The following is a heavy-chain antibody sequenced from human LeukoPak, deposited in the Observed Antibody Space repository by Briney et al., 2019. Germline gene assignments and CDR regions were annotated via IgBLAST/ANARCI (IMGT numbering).Heavy chain of an antibody. CDR2: ISGGGGST. CDR3: AKDFVSFFDY. CDR1: GFTFSSNA. D-gene: IGHD5/OR15-5a*01. Sequence: GGSLRLSCAASGFTFSSNAMNWVRQAPGKGLEWVSAISGGGGSTYYTDSVKGRFTISRDNSKNTLYLQMNSLRAEDTAVYYCAKDFVSFFDYWGQGTLVTVSS. J-gene: IGHJ4*02. V-gene: IGHV3-23*01.